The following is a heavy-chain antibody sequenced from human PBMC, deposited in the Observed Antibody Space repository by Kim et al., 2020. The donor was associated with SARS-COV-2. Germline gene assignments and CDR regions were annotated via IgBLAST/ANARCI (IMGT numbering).Heavy chain of an antibody. CDR3: ARTILGPQVEQGRGWFDP. V-gene: IGHV4-59*01. Sequence: LETLSLTCTVSGGSISNYYWIWIRQPPRKRLEWIAYISNSGSTNYNPSLMSRVTISVDTTKNQFSLKVTSVTAADTAVYYCARTILGPQVEQGRGWFDPWGQGTLVTVSS. CDR2: ISNSGST. D-gene: IGHD3-9*01. CDR1: GGSISNYY. J-gene: IGHJ5*02.